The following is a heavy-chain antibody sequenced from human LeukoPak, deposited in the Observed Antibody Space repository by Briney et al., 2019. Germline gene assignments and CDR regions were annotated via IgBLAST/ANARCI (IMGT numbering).Heavy chain of an antibody. J-gene: IGHJ3*02. CDR1: GFXFSSYW. CDR3: ARVYYYDSSGYYYSYAFDI. Sequence: GGSLRLSCAASGFXFSSYWMHWVRQAPGKGLVWVSRINSDGSSTSYADSVKGRFTISRDNAKNTLYLQMNSLRAEDTAVYYCARVYYYDSSGYYYSYAFDIWGQGTMVTVSS. D-gene: IGHD3-22*01. CDR2: INSDGSST. V-gene: IGHV3-74*01.